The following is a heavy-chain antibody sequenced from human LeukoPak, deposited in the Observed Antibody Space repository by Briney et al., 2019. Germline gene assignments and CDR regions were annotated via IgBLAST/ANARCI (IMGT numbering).Heavy chain of an antibody. Sequence: GGSLRLSCAASGFTFSSYEMNWVRQAPGKGLEWISYISSTDSFIYYADSVKGRFTISRDNAKNSLYLQMNSLRAEDTVVYYCARDFDYWGQGTLVTVSS. CDR1: GFTFSSYE. CDR2: ISSTDSFI. J-gene: IGHJ4*02. V-gene: IGHV3-48*03. CDR3: ARDFDY.